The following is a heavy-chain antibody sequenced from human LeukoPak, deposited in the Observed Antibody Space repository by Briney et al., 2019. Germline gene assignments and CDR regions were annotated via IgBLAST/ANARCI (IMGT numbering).Heavy chain of an antibody. CDR3: ARDPLPYCSGGSCYPV. J-gene: IGHJ6*04. Sequence: GGSLRLSCAASGFTFSSYEMNWVRQAPGKGLEWVSYISSSGSTIYYADSVKGRFTISRDNAKNSLYLQMNSLRAEDTTVYYCARDPLPYCSGGSCYPVWGKGTTVTVSS. D-gene: IGHD2-15*01. CDR2: ISSSGSTI. CDR1: GFTFSSYE. V-gene: IGHV3-48*03.